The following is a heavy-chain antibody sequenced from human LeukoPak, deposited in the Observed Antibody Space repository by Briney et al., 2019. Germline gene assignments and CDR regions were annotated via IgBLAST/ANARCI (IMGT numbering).Heavy chain of an antibody. D-gene: IGHD3-3*01. CDR3: ARVQFTEWLPFDY. CDR1: GGSISSGDYY. Sequence: SETLSLTCTVSGGSISSGDYYWSWTRQHPGKGLEWIGSIYYSGSTYYNPSLKSRVSISVDTSKNQYSLKLSSVTAADTAVYYCARVQFTEWLPFDYWGQGTLVTVSS. J-gene: IGHJ4*02. CDR2: IYYSGST. V-gene: IGHV4-31*03.